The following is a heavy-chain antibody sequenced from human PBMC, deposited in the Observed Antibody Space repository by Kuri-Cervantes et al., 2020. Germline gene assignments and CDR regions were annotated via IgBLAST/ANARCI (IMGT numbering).Heavy chain of an antibody. D-gene: IGHD3-16*01. V-gene: IGHV3-69-1*02. CDR2: ISSSSTI. CDR3: ARDLRGVVNYYYMDV. J-gene: IGHJ6*03. CDR1: GFTFSDYY. Sequence: GGSLRLSCAASGFTFSDYYMNWVRQAPGKGLEWVSSISSSSTIYYADSVKGRFTISRDNAKNSLYLQMNSLRAEDTAVYYCARDLRGVVNYYYMDVWGKGTTVTVSS.